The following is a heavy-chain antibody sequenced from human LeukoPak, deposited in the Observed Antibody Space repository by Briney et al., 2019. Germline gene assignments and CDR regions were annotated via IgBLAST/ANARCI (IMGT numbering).Heavy chain of an antibody. J-gene: IGHJ4*02. V-gene: IGHV4-34*01. D-gene: IGHD6-13*01. CDR3: ARSHSSSWFKGFDY. Sequence: SETLSLTCAVYGGSFSGYCWSWIRQPPGKGLEWIGEINHSGSTNYNPSLKSRVTISVDTSKNQFSLKLSSVTAADTAVYYCARSHSSSWFKGFDYWGQGTLVTVSS. CDR1: GGSFSGYC. CDR2: INHSGST.